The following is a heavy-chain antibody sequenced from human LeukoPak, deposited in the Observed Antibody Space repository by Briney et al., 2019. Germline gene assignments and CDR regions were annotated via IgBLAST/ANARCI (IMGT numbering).Heavy chain of an antibody. CDR2: IKQDGSEK. D-gene: IGHD2-15*01. CDR3: ARGTDIVVVVAATLFDY. J-gene: IGHJ4*02. CDR1: GFTFSSYW. V-gene: IGHV3-7*01. Sequence: PGGSLRLSCAASGFTFSSYWMSWVRQAPGKGLEWVANIKQDGSEKYYVDSVKGRFTISRDNAKNSLYLQMNSLRAEDTAVYYCARGTDIVVVVAATLFDYWGQGTPVTVSS.